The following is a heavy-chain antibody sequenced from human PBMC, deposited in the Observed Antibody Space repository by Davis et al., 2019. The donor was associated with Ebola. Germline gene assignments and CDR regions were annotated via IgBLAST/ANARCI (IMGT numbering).Heavy chain of an antibody. CDR1: GCIFSNYW. J-gene: IGHJ6*02. CDR2: IKQDGGEK. V-gene: IGHV3-7*03. CDR3: ASGDGRGNSYDMDV. D-gene: IGHD4-23*01. Sequence: GESLKISCAASGCIFSNYWMSWVRQAPGRGPEWVAIIKQDGGEKYYVDSVKGRFTISRDNAKNSLVLQMNSLRADDTALYYWASGDGRGNSYDMDVWGQGTTVIVSS.